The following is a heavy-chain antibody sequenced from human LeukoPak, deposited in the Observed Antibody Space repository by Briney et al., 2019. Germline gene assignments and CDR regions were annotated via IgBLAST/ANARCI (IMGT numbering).Heavy chain of an antibody. CDR2: INQDGSEK. D-gene: IGHD1-1*01. V-gene: IGHV3-7*03. J-gene: IGHJ4*02. CDR1: GITFSRFW. Sequence: SGGSLRLSCAASGITFSRFWMSWVRQAPGKGLQWVANINQDGSEKHYVDSVKGRFTISRDNAENSLYLQMNSLKTEDTAVYYCTTTLLYWGQGTLVTVSS. CDR3: TTTLLY.